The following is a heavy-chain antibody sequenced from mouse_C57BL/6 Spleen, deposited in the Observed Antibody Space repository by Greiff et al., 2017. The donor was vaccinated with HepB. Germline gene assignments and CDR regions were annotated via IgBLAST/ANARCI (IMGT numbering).Heavy chain of an antibody. V-gene: IGHV1-42*01. D-gene: IGHD2-9*01. CDR1: GYSFTGYY. Sequence: EVQRVESGPELVKPGASVKISCKASGYSFTGYYMNWVKQSPEKSLEWIGEINPSTGGTTYNQKFKAKATLTVDKSSSTAYMQLKSLTSEDSAVYYCARSDPYYGYDQGVYYAMDYWGQRTSVTVSS. CDR2: INPSTGGT. CDR3: ARSDPYYGYDQGVYYAMDY. J-gene: IGHJ4*01.